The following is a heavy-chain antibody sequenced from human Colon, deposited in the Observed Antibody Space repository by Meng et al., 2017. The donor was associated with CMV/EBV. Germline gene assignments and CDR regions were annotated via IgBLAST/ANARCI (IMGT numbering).Heavy chain of an antibody. CDR2: MSYDGSNK. D-gene: IGHD1-26*01. CDR1: GFTFSSYA. J-gene: IGHJ6*02. CDR3: AKAFRSGYYYYYGMDV. V-gene: IGHV3-30-3*01. Sequence: GESLKISCAASGFTFSSYAIHWVRQAPGKGLEWVAVMSYDGSNKYYADSVKGRFTISRDNSKNTLYLQMNSLRAEDTAVYYCAKAFRSGYYYYYGMDVWGQGTTVTVSS.